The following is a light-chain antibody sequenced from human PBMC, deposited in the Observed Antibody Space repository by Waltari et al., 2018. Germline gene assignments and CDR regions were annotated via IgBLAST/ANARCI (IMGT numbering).Light chain of an antibody. CDR3: QETNTFPIT. Sequence: DIQMTQSPSSVSASVGDTVTITCRASQDISNQLTWYQQKPGKAPKFLIYDASTLGSGVPSRFSGSGSGTDFTLTVRSLQPEDFATYYCQETNTFPITFGQGTRLEIK. V-gene: IGKV1D-12*01. CDR2: DAS. CDR1: QDISNQ. J-gene: IGKJ5*01.